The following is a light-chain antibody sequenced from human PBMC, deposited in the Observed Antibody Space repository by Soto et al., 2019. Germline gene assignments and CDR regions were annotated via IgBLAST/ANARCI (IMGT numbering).Light chain of an antibody. CDR2: AAS. Sequence: DIQITQSPCSLSASVGDRVTITCRASQTITNYLNWYQHKPGKAPQLLIYAASSLQSGVPSRFSGSGSGTDFTLTISSLQPEDFATYFCQQSHITPFTFGPGTKVDIK. CDR1: QTITNY. V-gene: IGKV1-39*01. CDR3: QQSHITPFT. J-gene: IGKJ3*01.